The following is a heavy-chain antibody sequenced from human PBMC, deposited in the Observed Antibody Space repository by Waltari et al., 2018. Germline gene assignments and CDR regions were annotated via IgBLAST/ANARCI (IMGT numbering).Heavy chain of an antibody. CDR1: GFSFSIYP. J-gene: IGHJ4*02. CDR2: ISVNSEYI. V-gene: IGHV3-21*02. D-gene: IGHD3-3*02. Sequence: EVQLVESGGGLVKPGGSLRLSCAASGFSFSIYPMSWVRQAPGKGLEWVAFISVNSEYIFYADSVRSRFTISRDNAKNSLYLQMNSLTAEDTAVYYCASLASIWGQGTLVTVSS. CDR3: ASLASI.